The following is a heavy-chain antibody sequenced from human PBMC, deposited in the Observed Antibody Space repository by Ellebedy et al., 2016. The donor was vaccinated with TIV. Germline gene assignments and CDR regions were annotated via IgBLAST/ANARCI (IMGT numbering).Heavy chain of an antibody. V-gene: IGHV3-7*01. CDR2: IKQDGSEK. D-gene: IGHD3-9*01. Sequence: PGGSLRLSCAASGFTFSSYWMSWVRQAPGKGLEWVAKIKQDGSEKYYVDSVKGRFTISRDHAKNSLYRQMNCLRAEDTAVYYCARVLALRYFDLLPFAHTYYYYVMDVWGQGTTVTVSS. J-gene: IGHJ6*02. CDR1: GFTFSSYW. CDR3: ARVLALRYFDLLPFAHTYYYYVMDV.